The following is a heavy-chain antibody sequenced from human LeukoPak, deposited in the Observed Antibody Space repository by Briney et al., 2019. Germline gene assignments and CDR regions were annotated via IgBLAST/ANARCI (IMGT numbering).Heavy chain of an antibody. CDR2: ISAGGGSI. V-gene: IGHV3-23*01. CDR1: AFTFSSHA. J-gene: IGHJ4*02. D-gene: IGHD3-22*01. Sequence: PGGSLRLSCAASAFTFSSHAMSWVRQRPGKGLEWVSGISAGGGSIHYADSVKGRFTISRDNSKNTLYLHMNSLRAEDTAVYFCVYYDSSGFYYGRLRYWGQGTPVTVSS. CDR3: VYYDSSGFYYGRLRY.